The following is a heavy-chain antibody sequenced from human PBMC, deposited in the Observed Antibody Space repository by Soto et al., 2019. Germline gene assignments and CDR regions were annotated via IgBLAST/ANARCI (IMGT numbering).Heavy chain of an antibody. CDR1: GGSISSYY. D-gene: IGHD5-12*01. CDR2: IYYSGST. Sequence: SETLSLTCTVSGGSISSYYWSWIRQPPGKGLEWIGYIYYSGSTNYNPSLKSRVTISVDTSKNQFSLKLSSVTAADTAVYYCARHGVRGYDLYYFDYWGQGTLVTVSS. CDR3: ARHGVRGYDLYYFDY. V-gene: IGHV4-59*08. J-gene: IGHJ4*02.